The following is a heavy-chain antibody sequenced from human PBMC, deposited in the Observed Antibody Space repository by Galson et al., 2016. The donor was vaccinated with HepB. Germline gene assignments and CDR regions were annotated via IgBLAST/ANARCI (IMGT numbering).Heavy chain of an antibody. D-gene: IGHD2-8*01. CDR1: GFTFSSYW. CDR2: IDSGGYST. Sequence: SLRLSCAASGFTFSSYWLHWVRQAPGKGLVWVSHIDSGGYSTSYADSVKGRFTISRDDAKNTLYLQMNSLRAEDTAVYYCARGGKWGPGIDYWGQGTLVTVSS. J-gene: IGHJ4*02. CDR3: ARGGKWGPGIDY. V-gene: IGHV3-74*01.